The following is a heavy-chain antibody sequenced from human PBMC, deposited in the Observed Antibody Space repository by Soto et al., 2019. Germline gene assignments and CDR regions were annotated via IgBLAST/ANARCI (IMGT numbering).Heavy chain of an antibody. Sequence: SVKVSCKASGGTFSSYAISWARQSPAQGLEWMGGIIPIFGTANYAQKFQGRVTITADESTSTAYMELSSLRSEDTAVYYCVRDRSIAARASGGWFDPWGQGTLVTVSS. V-gene: IGHV1-69*13. D-gene: IGHD6-6*01. CDR3: VRDRSIAARASGGWFDP. J-gene: IGHJ5*02. CDR2: IIPIFGTA. CDR1: GGTFSSYA.